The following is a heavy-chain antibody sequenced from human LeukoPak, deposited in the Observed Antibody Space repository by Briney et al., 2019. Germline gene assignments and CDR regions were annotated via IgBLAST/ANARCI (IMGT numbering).Heavy chain of an antibody. J-gene: IGHJ4*02. D-gene: IGHD2-2*03. CDR3: ARALVGYCSSTSCYDLGY. V-gene: IGHV3-7*01. CDR2: IKQDGSEK. CDR1: GFTFSSYW. Sequence: GGSLRLSCAASGFTFSSYWMSWVRQAPGKGLEWVANIKQDGSEKYYVDSAKGRFTISRDNAKNSLYLQMNSLRAEDTAVYYCARALVGYCSSTSCYDLGYWGQGTLVTVSS.